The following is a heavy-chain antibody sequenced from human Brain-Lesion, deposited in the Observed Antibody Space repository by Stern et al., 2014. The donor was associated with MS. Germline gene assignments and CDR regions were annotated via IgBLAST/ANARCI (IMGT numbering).Heavy chain of an antibody. CDR3: ARDITGSSAYFAY. Sequence: VQLVQSGGDLVQPGRSLRLSCAAFGFTFDDYAMHWVPQGPGKGLEGVAGISWNSGPIGYADSVKGRFTTSRDNAYSSLYLQMNSLRPEDTALYYCARDITGSSAYFAYWGQGTLVTVSS. V-gene: IGHV3-9*01. D-gene: IGHD1-14*01. CDR2: ISWNSGPI. CDR1: GFTFDDYA. J-gene: IGHJ4*02.